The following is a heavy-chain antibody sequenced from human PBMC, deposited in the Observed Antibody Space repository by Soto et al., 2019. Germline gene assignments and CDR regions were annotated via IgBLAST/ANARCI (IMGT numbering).Heavy chain of an antibody. CDR1: GGSISSGDYY. V-gene: IGHV4-30-4*01. J-gene: IGHJ5*02. D-gene: IGHD3-16*02. CDR3: ARAPRYSDYVWGSYRYNWFDP. Sequence: QVQLQESSPGLVKPSQTLSLTCTVSGGSISSGDYYWSWIRQPPGKALEWIGYIYYSGSTYYIPSLKSRVTISVDTSKNQFSLKLSSVNAAATAVYYCARAPRYSDYVWGSYRYNWFDPWGQGTLVTVSS. CDR2: IYYSGST.